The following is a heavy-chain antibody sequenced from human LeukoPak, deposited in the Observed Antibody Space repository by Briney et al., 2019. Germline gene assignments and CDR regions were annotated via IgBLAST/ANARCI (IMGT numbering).Heavy chain of an antibody. V-gene: IGHV3-9*01. D-gene: IGHD3-9*01. J-gene: IGHJ4*02. CDR1: GFNLRDSA. Sequence: PGGSLRLSCAASGFNLRDSAMHWLRQAPGKGLEWVSGIGWDSGSLDYAGSVKGRFTISRDNAGSTLFLEMTSLRREDTALYYCAKDIVASVLPGYYGGFDSWGQGTRVIVSS. CDR3: AKDIVASVLPGYYGGFDS. CDR2: IGWDSGSL.